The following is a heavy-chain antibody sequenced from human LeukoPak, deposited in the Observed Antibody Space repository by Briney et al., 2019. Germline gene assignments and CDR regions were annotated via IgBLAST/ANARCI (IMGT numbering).Heavy chain of an antibody. Sequence: PSETLSLTCAVSGYSISSDYYWGWIRQPPGKGLEWIGSIYHSGTTHYNPSLKSRVTISVDTSKNQFSLKLSSVTAADTAVYYCVRDRDRRDFDYWGQGTLVTVSS. CDR2: IYHSGTT. CDR3: VRDRDRRDFDY. CDR1: GYSISSDYY. J-gene: IGHJ4*02. V-gene: IGHV4-38-2*02. D-gene: IGHD2-15*01.